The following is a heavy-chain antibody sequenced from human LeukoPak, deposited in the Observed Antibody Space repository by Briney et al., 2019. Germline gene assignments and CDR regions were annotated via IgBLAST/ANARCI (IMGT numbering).Heavy chain of an antibody. Sequence: SETLSLTCTVSGGSISSSSYYWGWIRQPPGKGLEWIGSIYYSGSTYYNPSLKSRVTISVDTSKNQFSLKLSSVTAADTAVYYCARDDGRDLLWFGELFVDVWGQGTTVTVSS. D-gene: IGHD3-10*01. CDR2: IYYSGST. V-gene: IGHV4-39*07. J-gene: IGHJ6*02. CDR1: GGSISSSSYY. CDR3: ARDDGRDLLWFGELFVDV.